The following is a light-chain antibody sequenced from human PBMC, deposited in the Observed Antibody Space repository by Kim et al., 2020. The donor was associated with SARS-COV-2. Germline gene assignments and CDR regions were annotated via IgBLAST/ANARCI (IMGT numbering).Light chain of an antibody. V-gene: IGKV1-5*03. CDR2: KAS. J-gene: IGKJ1*01. Sequence: GSVGDRVTITWRASQSISSWLAWYQQKPGKAPKLLIYKASSLESGVPSRFSGSGSGTEFTLTISSLQPDDFATYYCQQYNSYSSTFGQGTKVDIK. CDR3: QQYNSYSST. CDR1: QSISSW.